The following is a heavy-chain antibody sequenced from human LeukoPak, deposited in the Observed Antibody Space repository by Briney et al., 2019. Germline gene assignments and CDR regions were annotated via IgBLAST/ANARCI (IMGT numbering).Heavy chain of an antibody. CDR3: AKFFEGYYSYFDY. V-gene: IGHV3-23*01. J-gene: IGHJ4*02. CDR2: ISGSGGST. D-gene: IGHD3-22*01. Sequence: PGGSLRLSCAASGFTFSSYAMSWVRQAPGKGLEWVSAISGSGGSTYYADSVKGRFTISRDNSKNTLYLQMNSLRAEGTAVYYCAKFFEGYYSYFDYWGQGTLVTVSS. CDR1: GFTFSSYA.